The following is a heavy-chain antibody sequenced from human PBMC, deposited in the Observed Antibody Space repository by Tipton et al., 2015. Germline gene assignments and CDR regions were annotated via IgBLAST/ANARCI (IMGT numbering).Heavy chain of an antibody. D-gene: IGHD6-25*01. CDR1: GFSFSDAW. V-gene: IGHV3-15*07. Sequence: SLRLSCAASGFSFSDAWMNWVRQAPGKGLEWVGRIKTKVYGGTIDYAAAVKGRFIISKDESKNTLFLQMDSLKAEDTGVYYCTTDPSPPGSGSNSDFWGQGPLVTVSP. J-gene: IGHJ4*02. CDR3: TTDPSPPGSGSNSDF. CDR2: IKTKVYGGTI.